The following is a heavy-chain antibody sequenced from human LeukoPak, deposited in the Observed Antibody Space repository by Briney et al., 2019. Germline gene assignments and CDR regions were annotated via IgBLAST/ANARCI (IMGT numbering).Heavy chain of an antibody. CDR2: IRYDGSNK. V-gene: IGHV3-30*02. CDR1: GFTLSSYG. D-gene: IGHD3-10*01. Sequence: GGSLRLSCAASGFTLSSYGMHWVRQAPGKGLEWVAFIRYDGSNKYYADSVKGRFTISRDNSKNTLYLQMNSLRAEDTAVYYCAKDVVRGVITVFDYWGQGTLVTVSS. J-gene: IGHJ4*02. CDR3: AKDVVRGVITVFDY.